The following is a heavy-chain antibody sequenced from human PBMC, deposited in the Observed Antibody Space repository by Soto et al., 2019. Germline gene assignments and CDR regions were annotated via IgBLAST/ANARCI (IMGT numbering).Heavy chain of an antibody. V-gene: IGHV4-30-4*02. CDR3: ARGAQGRGTAFDS. Sequence: SETLSLTCTVSGGPISSGEYYWSWSRQPPGKGLEWIGYIYYSGSTYYNPSLKSRVTISVDTSRNQFSLKLSSVTAADTAVYYCARGAQGRGTAFDSWGQGTQVTVSS. D-gene: IGHD1-1*01. CDR2: IYYSGST. CDR1: GGPISSGEYY. J-gene: IGHJ4*02.